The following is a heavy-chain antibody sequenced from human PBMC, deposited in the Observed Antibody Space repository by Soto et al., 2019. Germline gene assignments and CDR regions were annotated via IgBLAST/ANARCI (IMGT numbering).Heavy chain of an antibody. V-gene: IGHV3-13*05. J-gene: IGHJ6*02. CDR2: ISAAGDP. CDR1: GFTFRNYD. CDR3: ARTHRNFYGLDV. Sequence: EVQLVESGGGLVQPGGSLRLSCAASGFTFRNYDMHWVRQGTGKGLEWVSGISAAGDPDYADSVEGRFTISRENAQNSFFLQMNSLRVGDTAVYYCARTHRNFYGLDVWGQGTTVIVSS.